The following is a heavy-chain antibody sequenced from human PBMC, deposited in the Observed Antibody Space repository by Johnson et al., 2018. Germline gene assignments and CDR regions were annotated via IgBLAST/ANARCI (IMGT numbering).Heavy chain of an antibody. J-gene: IGHJ6*03. CDR2: ISGSGGTT. V-gene: IGHV3-23*04. CDR1: GFTFSSYA. Sequence: EVQLVESGGGLVQPGGSLRLSCAASGFTFSSYAMNWVRQAPGKGLQWVSAISGSGGTTYYADSVKGRFTISRDNSRNTLYLRINSLRADDTAVYYCAAAYQKYYYYYYMDVWGKGTTVTVAS. D-gene: IGHD2-15*01. CDR3: AAAYQKYYYYYYMDV.